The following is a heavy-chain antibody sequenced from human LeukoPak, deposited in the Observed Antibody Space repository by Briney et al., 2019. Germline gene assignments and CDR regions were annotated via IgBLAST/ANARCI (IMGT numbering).Heavy chain of an antibody. CDR3: ARLGARQVLDY. J-gene: IGHJ4*02. V-gene: IGHV3-7*01. D-gene: IGHD4-17*01. Sequence: GSLRLSCTASGFTFSSYWMSWVRQAPGKGLEWVANIKQDGGEKYYVDSVKGRFTISRDNAKNSLYLQMSSLRAEDTAVYYCARLGARQVLDYWGQGTLVTVSS. CDR2: IKQDGGEK. CDR1: GFTFSSYW.